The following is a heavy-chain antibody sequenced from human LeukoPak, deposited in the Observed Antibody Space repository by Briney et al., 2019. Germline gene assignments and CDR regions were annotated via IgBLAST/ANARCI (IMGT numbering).Heavy chain of an antibody. CDR3: AKAFASGSYDASDI. D-gene: IGHD3-10*01. J-gene: IGHJ3*02. Sequence: AGGSLRLSCAASGFTVSSNYMSWVRQAPGKGLEWVSGISGRDGSTYYADSVKGRFTISRDSSKNTLYLQMHSLRAEDTAVYYCAKAFASGSYDASDIWGQGTLVTVS. CDR2: ISGRDGST. V-gene: IGHV3-23*01. CDR1: GFTVSSNY.